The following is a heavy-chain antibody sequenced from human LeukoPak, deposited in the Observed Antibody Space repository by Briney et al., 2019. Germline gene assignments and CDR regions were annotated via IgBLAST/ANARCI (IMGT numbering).Heavy chain of an antibody. J-gene: IGHJ4*02. CDR2: IYYSGST. V-gene: IGHV4-59*01. CDR1: GGSISSYY. CDR3: ARESYGDYNRFFDY. Sequence: SETLSLTCTVSGGSISSYYWSWIRQPPGKGLEWIGYIYYSGSTNYNPSLKSRVTISVDTSKNQFSLKLSSVTAADTAVYYCARESYGDYNRFFDYWGQGTLVTVSS. D-gene: IGHD4-17*01.